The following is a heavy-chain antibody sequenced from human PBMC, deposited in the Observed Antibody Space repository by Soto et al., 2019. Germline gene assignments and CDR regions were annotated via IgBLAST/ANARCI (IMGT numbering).Heavy chain of an antibody. CDR3: ARAVGPFDY. D-gene: IGHD1-26*01. V-gene: IGHV3-33*01. CDR1: GVIVSTYG. Sequence: GGSLRISCAASGVIVSTYGMHWVRQAPGKGLEWVAVIWYDGSNKYYADSVRGRFTISRDNSKNTLFLQLNSLRAEDTAVYYCARAVGPFDYWGQGTLVTAPQ. CDR2: IWYDGSNK. J-gene: IGHJ4*02.